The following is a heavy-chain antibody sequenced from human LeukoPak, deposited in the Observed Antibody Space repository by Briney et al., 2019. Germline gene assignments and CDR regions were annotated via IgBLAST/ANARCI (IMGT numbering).Heavy chain of an antibody. Sequence: PSETLSLTCTVPGGSISSYYWSWIRQPPGKGLEWIGYIYYSGSTNYNPSLKSRVTISVDTSKNQLSLKLSSVTAADTAVYYCARSPDYYGSGRYYYYYGMDVWGQGTTVTVSS. CDR3: ARSPDYYGSGRYYYYYGMDV. V-gene: IGHV4-59*01. D-gene: IGHD3-10*01. CDR2: IYYSGST. CDR1: GGSISSYY. J-gene: IGHJ6*02.